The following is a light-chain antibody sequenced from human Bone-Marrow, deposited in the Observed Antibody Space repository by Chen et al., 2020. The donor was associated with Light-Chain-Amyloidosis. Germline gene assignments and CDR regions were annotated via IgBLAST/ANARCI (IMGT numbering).Light chain of an antibody. CDR3: QTWGSGFHVL. J-gene: IGLJ2*01. V-gene: IGLV4-69*01. CDR2: VNQDGTP. CDR1: SAHRTYP. Sequence: QLVLTQSPSASASLGASVKLTCILSSAHRTYPIAWHQRQPGKGPRYLMLVNQDGTPAKGDGIPDRFSGSSSGAERYLTISSLRSEDEADYYCQTWGSGFHVLFGGGTRLSVL.